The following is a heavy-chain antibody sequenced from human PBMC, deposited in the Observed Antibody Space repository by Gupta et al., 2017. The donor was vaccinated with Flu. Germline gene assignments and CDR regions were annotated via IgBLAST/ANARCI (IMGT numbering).Heavy chain of an antibody. CDR2: IYTSVST. CDR1: GGSISSYY. Sequence: QLQLQESGPGLVKPSENLSLTCTVSGGSISSYYCSSIRPSAGKGLDWIGRIYTSVSTNYNPSLKSQVTMSVDTSKNQFSLKLSSVTAAYTVVYYGARDFFIFGDSKAFDIWGQGTMVTVSS. J-gene: IGHJ3*02. V-gene: IGHV4-4*07. CDR3: ARDFFIFGDSKAFDI. D-gene: IGHD3-3*02.